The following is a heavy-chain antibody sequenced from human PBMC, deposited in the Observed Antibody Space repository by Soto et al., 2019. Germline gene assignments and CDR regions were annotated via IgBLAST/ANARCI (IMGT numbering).Heavy chain of an antibody. CDR3: AKDPPYYDFWSGYSDY. J-gene: IGHJ4*02. CDR1: GFTFSSYA. Sequence: GGSLRLSCAASGFTFSSYAMSWVRQAPGKGLEWVSAISGSGGSTYYADSVKGRFTISRDNSKNTLYLQMNSLRAEDTAVYYCAKDPPYYDFWSGYSDYWGQGTLVTVSS. V-gene: IGHV3-23*01. CDR2: ISGSGGST. D-gene: IGHD3-3*01.